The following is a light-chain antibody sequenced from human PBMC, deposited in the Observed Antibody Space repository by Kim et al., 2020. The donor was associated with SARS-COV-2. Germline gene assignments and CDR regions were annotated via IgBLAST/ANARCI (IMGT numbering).Light chain of an antibody. CDR2: AAS. Sequence: DIQMTQSPSSLSASVGDRVTITCRASQSITGYLNWYQQKPGKAPKLLIYAASTLQSGVPSRFSGSGSGTGFTLTINSLQPEDFASYYCQQSFGTPWTFGQGTKVDIK. CDR3: QQSFGTPWT. J-gene: IGKJ1*01. V-gene: IGKV1-39*01. CDR1: QSITGY.